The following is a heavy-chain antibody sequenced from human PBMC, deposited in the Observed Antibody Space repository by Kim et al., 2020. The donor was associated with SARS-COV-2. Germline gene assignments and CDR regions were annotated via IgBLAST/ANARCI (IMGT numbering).Heavy chain of an antibody. CDR2: IRSKAYGGTT. CDR1: GFTFGDYA. V-gene: IGHV3-49*03. D-gene: IGHD6-19*01. Sequence: GGSLRLSCTASGFTFGDYAMSWFRQAPGKGLEWVGFIRSKAYGGTTEYAASVKGRFTISRDDSKSIAYLQMNSLKTEDTAVYYCTLGVAGTKRLGKSQLFDIWGQGTMVTVSS. CDR3: TLGVAGTKRLGKSQLFDI. J-gene: IGHJ3*02.